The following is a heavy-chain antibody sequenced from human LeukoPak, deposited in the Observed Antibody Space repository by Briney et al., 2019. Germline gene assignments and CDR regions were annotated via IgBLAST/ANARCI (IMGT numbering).Heavy chain of an antibody. CDR2: INQDGSEK. J-gene: IGHJ4*02. CDR1: GFTFRTFW. CDR3: ARGGRVHFDY. V-gene: IGHV3-7*01. Sequence: GGSLRLSCEASGFTFRTFWMSWVRQAPGKGLEWVANINQDGSEKYYVDSVRGRFTISRDNAKNSLYLQMNSLRDEDTALYYCARGGRVHFDYWGQGTLVTVS.